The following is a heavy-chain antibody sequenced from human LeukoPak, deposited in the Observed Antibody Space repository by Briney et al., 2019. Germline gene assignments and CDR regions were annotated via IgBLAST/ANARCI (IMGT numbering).Heavy chain of an antibody. V-gene: IGHV3-7*01. CDR3: ARENWYRFDP. Sequence: GGSLRLSCEASGFPFSTFWMIWVRQPPGKGLEWEAKIQQDGSGEEYVDSVKGRFTISRDNAKNSLYLQMNSLRVEDTGVYYCARENWYRFDPWGQGTLVTVSS. J-gene: IGHJ5*02. D-gene: IGHD1-1*01. CDR1: GFPFSTFW. CDR2: IQQDGSGE.